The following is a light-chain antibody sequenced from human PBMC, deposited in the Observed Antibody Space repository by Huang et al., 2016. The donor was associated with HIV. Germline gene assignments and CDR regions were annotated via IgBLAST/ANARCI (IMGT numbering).Light chain of an antibody. CDR1: QTVDMY. CDR3: QQTYNVPRT. Sequence: DIQMTQSPSSLSASIGDRVTMSCRASQTVDMYLNWYQQTPGRAPKLLIYAASNLQSDVPSRFSGTGSGTNFTLTISSRQPEDFVIYFCQQTYNVPRTFGQGTALEIK. V-gene: IGKV1-39*01. J-gene: IGKJ2*01. CDR2: AAS.